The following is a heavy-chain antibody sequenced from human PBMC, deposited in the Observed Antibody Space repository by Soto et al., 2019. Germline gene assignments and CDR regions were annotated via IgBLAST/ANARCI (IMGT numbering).Heavy chain of an antibody. CDR3: ASGRSDGYNYYTRLF. J-gene: IGHJ4*02. CDR2: IYYSGST. V-gene: IGHV4-31*03. CDR1: GGSISSGGYY. D-gene: IGHD5-12*01. Sequence: QVQLQESGPGLVKPSQTLSLTCTVSGGSISSGGYYWSWIRQHPGKGLEWIGYIYYSGSTYYNPSLKSRVTISVDTSKNQFSLKVSAVTAADTAVYYCASGRSDGYNYYTRLFWGQGTLVTVSS.